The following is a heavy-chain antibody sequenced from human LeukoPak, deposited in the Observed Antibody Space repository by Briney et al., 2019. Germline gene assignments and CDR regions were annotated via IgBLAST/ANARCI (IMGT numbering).Heavy chain of an antibody. V-gene: IGHV3-23*01. CDR1: GFTFSSYA. CDR2: ISGSGGST. Sequence: GGSLRLSCAASGFTFSSYAMSWVRQAPGKGLEWVSAISGSGGSTYYADSVRGRFTISRDNSKNTLYLQMNSLRAEDTAVYYCAKPHSSSWILFDYWGQGTLVTVSS. D-gene: IGHD6-13*01. CDR3: AKPHSSSWILFDY. J-gene: IGHJ4*02.